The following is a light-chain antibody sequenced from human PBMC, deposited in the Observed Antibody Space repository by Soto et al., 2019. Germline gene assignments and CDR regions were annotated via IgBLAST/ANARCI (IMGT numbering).Light chain of an antibody. CDR3: QKYNSYSQYT. J-gene: IGKJ2*01. Sequence: DIQMTQSPSTLSASVGDRVTITCRAGQSISNWLAWYQQKPGKAPKLLIYDASSLESGVPSRFSGSGSGTEFTLTLSSLQPDDFATYYCQKYNSYSQYTFGQGTKVDIK. CDR1: QSISNW. V-gene: IGKV1-5*01. CDR2: DAS.